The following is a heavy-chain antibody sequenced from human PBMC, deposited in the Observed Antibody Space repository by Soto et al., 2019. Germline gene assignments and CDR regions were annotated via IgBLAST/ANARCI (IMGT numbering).Heavy chain of an antibody. D-gene: IGHD2-15*01. V-gene: IGHV4-4*02. CDR2: IYHSGST. CDR3: ARDGPGYCSGGSCYGSGFDY. Sequence: PSETLSLTCAVSGGSISSSNWWSWVRPPPGKGLEWIGEIYHSGSTNYNPSLKSRVTISVDKSKNQFSLKLSSVTAADTAVYYCARDGPGYCSGGSCYGSGFDYWGQGTLVTVSS. J-gene: IGHJ4*02. CDR1: GGSISSSNW.